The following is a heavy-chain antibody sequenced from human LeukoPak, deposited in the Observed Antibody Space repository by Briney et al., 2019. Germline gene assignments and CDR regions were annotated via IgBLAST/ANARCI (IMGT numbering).Heavy chain of an antibody. D-gene: IGHD6-19*01. J-gene: IGHJ3*02. CDR3: ARSGSSGRYAFDI. V-gene: IGHV4-61*02. CDR2: IYTSGST. Sequence: SETLSLTCTVSGGSISSGSYYWSWIRQPAGKGLEWIGRIYTSGSTNYNPSLKSRVTMSVDTSKNQFSLKLSSVTAADTAVYYCARSGSSGRYAFDIWGQGTMVTVSS. CDR1: GGSISSGSYY.